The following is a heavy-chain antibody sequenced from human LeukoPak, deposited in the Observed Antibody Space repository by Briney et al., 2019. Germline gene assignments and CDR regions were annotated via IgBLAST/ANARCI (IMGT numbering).Heavy chain of an antibody. CDR3: AREGGYSYGDAPLHFDY. CDR1: GGSISSGSYY. Sequence: PSETLSLTCTVSGGSISSGSYYWSWIRQPAGKGLEWIGRIDSSGSTNYNPSLESRVTISVGTSKNQFSLKLSSVTAADTAVYYCAREGGYSYGDAPLHFDYWGQGTLVTVSS. J-gene: IGHJ4*02. CDR2: IDSSGST. V-gene: IGHV4-61*02. D-gene: IGHD5-18*01.